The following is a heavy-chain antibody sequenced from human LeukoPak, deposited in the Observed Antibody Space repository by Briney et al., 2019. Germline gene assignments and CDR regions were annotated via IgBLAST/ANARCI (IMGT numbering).Heavy chain of an antibody. CDR2: ISWNSGSI. CDR3: GVVV. CDR1: GFTFDDYA. V-gene: IGHV3-9*01. J-gene: IGHJ6*02. Sequence: GGSLRLSCSASGFTFDDYAMHWVRQAPGKGLEWVSGISWNSGSIGYADSVKGRFTISRDNAKNSLYLQMNSLRLDDTAVYYCGVVVWGQGTTVIVSS.